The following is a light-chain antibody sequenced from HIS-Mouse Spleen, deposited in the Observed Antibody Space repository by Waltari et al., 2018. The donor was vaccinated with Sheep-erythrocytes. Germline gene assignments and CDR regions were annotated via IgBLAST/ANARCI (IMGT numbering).Light chain of an antibody. Sequence: EIVLTQSPATLSLSPGERATIPGRASQSVSSYLAWYQQKPGQAPRLLIYDASNRATGIPARFSGSGSGTDFTLTISSLEPEDFAVYYCQQRSNWYTFGQGTKLEIK. V-gene: IGKV3-11*01. CDR3: QQRSNWYT. CDR2: DAS. J-gene: IGKJ2*01. CDR1: QSVSSY.